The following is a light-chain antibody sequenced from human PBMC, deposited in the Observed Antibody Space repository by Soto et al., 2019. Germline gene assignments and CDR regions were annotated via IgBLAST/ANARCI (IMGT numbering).Light chain of an antibody. V-gene: IGLV2-23*01. CDR2: EGS. CDR1: SSDVGSYSL. Sequence: QSVLTQPASVSGSPGQSMTISCTGTSSDVGSYSLVSWYQQHPGKAPKLMIYEGSKRPSGVSNRFSGSKSGNTASLTISGLQAQDEADYYCCSYAGRSTFNVVFGGGTKLTVL. CDR3: CSYAGRSTFNVV. J-gene: IGLJ2*01.